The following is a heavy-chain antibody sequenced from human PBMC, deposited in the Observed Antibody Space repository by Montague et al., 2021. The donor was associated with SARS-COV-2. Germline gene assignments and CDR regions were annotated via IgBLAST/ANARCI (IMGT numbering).Heavy chain of an antibody. CDR1: GGSINSTTYY. V-gene: IGHV4-39*01. CDR3: ARHFPSGYTFGLDAFDL. J-gene: IGHJ3*01. Sequence: SETLSLTCTVSGGSINSTTYYWAWIRQPPGKGLERIGSVYYTGSNYYNPSLQSRGTMSVDRSKKQFSLKPSSVTAADTGVYYCARHFPSGYTFGLDAFDLWGQGTMVTVSS. D-gene: IGHD5-18*01. CDR2: VYYTGSN.